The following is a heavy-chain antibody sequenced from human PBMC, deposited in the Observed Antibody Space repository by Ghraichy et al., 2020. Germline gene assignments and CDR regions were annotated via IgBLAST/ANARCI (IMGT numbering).Heavy chain of an antibody. CDR1: GFTFSSYS. J-gene: IGHJ4*02. CDR3: ARGGVLTNDYGGLGGY. CDR2: ISSFSSTI. V-gene: IGHV3-48*02. D-gene: IGHD4-23*01. Sequence: GGSLRLSCAASGFTFSSYSMNWVRQAPGKGLEWVSYISSFSSTIYYPDSVKGRFTISRDNAKNSLYLQMNSLRDEDTAVYYCARGGVLTNDYGGLGGYWGQGTLVTVSS.